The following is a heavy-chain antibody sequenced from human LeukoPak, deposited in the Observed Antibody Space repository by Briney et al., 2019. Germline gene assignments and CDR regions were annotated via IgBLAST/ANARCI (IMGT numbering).Heavy chain of an antibody. D-gene: IGHD3-10*01. V-gene: IGHV4-59*12. Sequence: SETLSLTCTVSGDSISGFYWGWIRQPPGEGLEWIGNLYYSGSTSYNPSLKSRLIISLDTSKNQFSLKLNSVTAADTAVYYCANYGSGSYRFDPWGQGTLVTVSS. J-gene: IGHJ5*02. CDR1: GDSISGFY. CDR2: LYYSGST. CDR3: ANYGSGSYRFDP.